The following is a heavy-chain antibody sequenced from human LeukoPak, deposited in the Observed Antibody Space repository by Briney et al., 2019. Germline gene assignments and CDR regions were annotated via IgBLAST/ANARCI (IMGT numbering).Heavy chain of an antibody. D-gene: IGHD3-16*01. CDR3: AKNWATYYLDY. CDR2: LQSDGNNR. V-gene: IGHV3-30*02. CDR1: GFTLSRYA. J-gene: IGHJ4*02. Sequence: GGSLRLSCAASGFTLSRYAMHWVRQAPGKGLEWVAFLQSDGNNRYYADSVKGRFTISRDNSKNTLFLQMSSLRAEDTAVYYCAKNWATYYLDYWGQGTLVTVSS.